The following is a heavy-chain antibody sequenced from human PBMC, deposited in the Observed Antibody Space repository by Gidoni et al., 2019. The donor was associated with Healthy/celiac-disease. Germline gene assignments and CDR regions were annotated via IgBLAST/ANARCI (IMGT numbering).Heavy chain of an antibody. CDR2: INHSGST. CDR1: GGSFSGYY. CDR3: ARGITAAGTRSNWFDP. Sequence: QVQLQQWGAGLLKPSATLSLTCAVYGGSFSGYYWSWIRQPPGKGLEGIGEINHSGSTNYNPSLKSRVTISVDTSKNQFSLKLSSVTAADTAVYYCARGITAAGTRSNWFDPWGQGTLVTVSS. D-gene: IGHD6-13*01. J-gene: IGHJ5*02. V-gene: IGHV4-34*01.